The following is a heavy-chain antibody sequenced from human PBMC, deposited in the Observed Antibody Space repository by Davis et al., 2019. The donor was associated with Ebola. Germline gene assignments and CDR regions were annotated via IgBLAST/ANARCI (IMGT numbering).Heavy chain of an antibody. CDR2: ISYDGSNK. D-gene: IGHD3-16*01. Sequence: PGGSLRLSCAASGFTFSGSAMHWVRQAPGKGLEWVAVISYDGSNKYYADSVKGRFTISRDNSKNTLYLQMNSLRAEDTAVYYCARDRRGKGSYGTGYFDYWGQGTLVTVSS. J-gene: IGHJ4*02. CDR1: GFTFSGSA. CDR3: ARDRRGKGSYGTGYFDY. V-gene: IGHV3-30-3*01.